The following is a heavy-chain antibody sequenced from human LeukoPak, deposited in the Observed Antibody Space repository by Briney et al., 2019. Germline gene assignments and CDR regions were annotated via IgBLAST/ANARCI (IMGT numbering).Heavy chain of an antibody. CDR2: IKEDGSMQ. V-gene: IGHV3-7*04. CDR3: ARVVTWFDP. J-gene: IGHJ5*02. CDR1: GFTFSSFW. Sequence: PGGSLRLSCAASGFTFSSFWMSWVRQAPGKGLEWVAHIKEDGSMQSYVDSVKGRFTISRDNAKNSVYLQMKSLRAEDTAVYYCARVVTWFDPWGQGSLVIVSS.